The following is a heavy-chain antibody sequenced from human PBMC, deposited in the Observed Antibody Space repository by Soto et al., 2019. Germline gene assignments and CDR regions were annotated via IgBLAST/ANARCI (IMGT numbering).Heavy chain of an antibody. CDR1: GFTFSSYA. Sequence: LRLSCAASGFTFSSYAMSWVRQAPGKGLEWVSAISGSGGSTYYADSVKGRFTISRDNSKNTLYLQMNSLRAEDTAVYYCAKDHYYGSGSYYFYWGQGTLVTVSS. J-gene: IGHJ4*02. CDR2: ISGSGGST. CDR3: AKDHYYGSGSYYFY. V-gene: IGHV3-23*01. D-gene: IGHD3-10*01.